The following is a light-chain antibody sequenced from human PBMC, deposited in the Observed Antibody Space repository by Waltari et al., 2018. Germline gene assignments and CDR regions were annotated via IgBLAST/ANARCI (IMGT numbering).Light chain of an antibody. V-gene: IGLV1-44*01. J-gene: IGLJ2*01. CDR1: SSIQGSNT. CDR3: AAWDARLNGVV. Sequence: QSVLTQPPSMSGPPGQRVTISCSGSSSIQGSNTFNRYQKLPGTAPKLLIYSNNQRPSGVPDRFSGSKSGSSASLAISGLQSEDEADYYCAAWDARLNGVVFGGGTKLTVL. CDR2: SNN.